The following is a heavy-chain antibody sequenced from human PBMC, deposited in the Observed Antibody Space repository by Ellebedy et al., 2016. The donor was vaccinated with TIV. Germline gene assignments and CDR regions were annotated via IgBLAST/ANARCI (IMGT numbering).Heavy chain of an antibody. CDR2: INAGNGNT. V-gene: IGHV1-3*01. CDR3: AKQGGYSYGSPFDY. Sequence: AASVKVSCKASGYTFTTYAMHWVRQAPGQRLEWMAWINAGNGNTKYSQKFQGRVTITRDTSATTVYMELSSLSFEDTAVYYCAKQGGYSYGSPFDYWGQGTLVTVSS. CDR1: GYTFTTYA. J-gene: IGHJ4*02. D-gene: IGHD5-18*01.